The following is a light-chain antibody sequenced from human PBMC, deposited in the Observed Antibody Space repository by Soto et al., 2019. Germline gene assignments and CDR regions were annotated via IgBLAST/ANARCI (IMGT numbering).Light chain of an antibody. CDR3: HSYNSIPRT. CDR1: QGISEY. J-gene: IGKJ1*01. V-gene: IGKV1-27*01. Sequence: DIQMAQSPSSLSASIGDRVTITCRASQGISEYLAWYQQRPGNAPNLLIYGASILQSGVPSRFSGSGSGTHFPLAISNQQPEDVATYYCHSYNSIPRTFGQGTTVEIK. CDR2: GAS.